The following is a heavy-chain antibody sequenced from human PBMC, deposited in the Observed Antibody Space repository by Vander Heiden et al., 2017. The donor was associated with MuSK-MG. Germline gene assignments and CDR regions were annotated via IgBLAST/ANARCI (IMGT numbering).Heavy chain of an antibody. Sequence: QVQLVESGGGVVQPGRSLRLSCAASGFTFSSYAMHWVRQAPGKGLEWVAVISYDGSNKYYADSVKGRFTISRDNSKNTLYLQMNSLRAEDTAVYYCASQDTVVAATSHFDYWGQGTLVTVSS. D-gene: IGHD2-15*01. CDR1: GFTFSSYA. V-gene: IGHV3-30*04. CDR3: ASQDTVVAATSHFDY. CDR2: ISYDGSNK. J-gene: IGHJ4*02.